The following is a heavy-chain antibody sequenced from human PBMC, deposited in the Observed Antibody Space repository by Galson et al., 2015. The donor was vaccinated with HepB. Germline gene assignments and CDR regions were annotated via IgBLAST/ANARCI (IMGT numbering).Heavy chain of an antibody. D-gene: IGHD3-22*01. Sequence: SLRLSCAASGFSFSSYSMNWVRQAPGKGLEWVSYISSSSGTIHYADSVKGRFTISRDNAKNSLYLQMTSLRAEDTAVYYCAKAQSYYYDSSGYHTYPFDIWGQGTMVTVSS. V-gene: IGHV3-48*01. CDR3: AKAQSYYYDSSGYHTYPFDI. CDR1: GFSFSSYS. J-gene: IGHJ3*02. CDR2: ISSSSGTI.